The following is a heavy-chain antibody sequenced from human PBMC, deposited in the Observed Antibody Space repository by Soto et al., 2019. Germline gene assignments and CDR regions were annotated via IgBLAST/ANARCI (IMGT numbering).Heavy chain of an antibody. CDR1: GYNFRSYA. J-gene: IGHJ5*02. D-gene: IGHD6-13*01. V-gene: IGHV3-30*04. CDR3: ARAGYSSSWNWFDP. Sequence: QVQLVESGGGVVQAGRSLRLSCAASGYNFRSYAMHWVRQAPGKGLEWVAVISYDECHEYYADSVKGRFTISRDNSKNTLYLQMNSLRGDDTAVYYCARAGYSSSWNWFDPWGQGTQVTVSS. CDR2: ISYDECHE.